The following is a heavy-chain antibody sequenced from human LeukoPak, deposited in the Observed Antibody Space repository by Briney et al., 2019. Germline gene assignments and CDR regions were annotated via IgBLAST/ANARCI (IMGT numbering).Heavy chain of an antibody. D-gene: IGHD2-21*02. CDR1: VFTFSSYA. V-gene: IGHV3-23*01. CDR2: ISGSGGST. CDR3: AKDLVVVTARDY. Sequence: PGRSLRPSCAASVFTFSSYAMSWVTQAPGKGLEWVSAISGSGGSTYYADSVKGRFTISGDNSNNTLYLQMNSLRAEDTAVYYCAKDLVVVTARDYWGQGTLVTVSS. J-gene: IGHJ4*02.